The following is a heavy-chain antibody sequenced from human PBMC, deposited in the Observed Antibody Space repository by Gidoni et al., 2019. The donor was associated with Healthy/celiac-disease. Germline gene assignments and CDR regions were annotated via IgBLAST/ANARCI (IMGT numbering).Heavy chain of an antibody. CDR3: ARDPTVTRRRYYMDV. CDR1: GFTFSSYG. D-gene: IGHD4-17*01. V-gene: IGHV3-33*01. J-gene: IGHJ6*03. Sequence: QVQLVESGGGVVQPGRSLRLSCAASGFTFSSYGMHWVRQAPGKGLEWVAVIWYDGSNKYYADSVKGRFTISRDNSKNTLYLQMNSLRAEDTAVYYCARDPTVTRRRYYMDVWGKGTTVTVSS. CDR2: IWYDGSNK.